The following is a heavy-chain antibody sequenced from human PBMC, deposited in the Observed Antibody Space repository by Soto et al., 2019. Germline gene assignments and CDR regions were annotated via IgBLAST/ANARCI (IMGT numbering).Heavy chain of an antibody. J-gene: IGHJ2*01. CDR1: GGTFSSYA. CDR3: ARVPDCSGGSCYFWYFDL. V-gene: IGHV1-69*01. D-gene: IGHD2-15*01. CDR2: IIPIFGTA. Sequence: VKVSCKASGGTFSSYAISWVRQAPGQGLEWMGGIIPIFGTANYAQKFQGRVTITADESTSTAYMELSSLRSEDTAVYYCARVPDCSGGSCYFWYFDLWGRGTLVTVS.